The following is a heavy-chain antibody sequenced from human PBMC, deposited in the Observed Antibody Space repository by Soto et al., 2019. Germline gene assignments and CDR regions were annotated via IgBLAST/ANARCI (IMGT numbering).Heavy chain of an antibody. D-gene: IGHD2-8*01. CDR3: ARGFAARSPWYYFDY. J-gene: IGHJ4*02. Sequence: SETLSLTCTVSGGSISSYYWGWIQQPPGKGLEWIGYIYYSGSTNYNPSLKSRVTISVDTSKNQFSLKLSSVTAADTAVYYCARGFAARSPWYYFDYRGQGTLVTVSS. CDR2: IYYSGST. V-gene: IGHV4-59*01. CDR1: GGSISSYY.